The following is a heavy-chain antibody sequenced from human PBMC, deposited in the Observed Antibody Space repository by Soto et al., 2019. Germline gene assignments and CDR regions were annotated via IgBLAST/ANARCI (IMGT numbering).Heavy chain of an antibody. J-gene: IGHJ4*02. Sequence: QVQLVQSGAEVEKPGSSVKVSCKASGGTFSSYATSWVRQAPGQGLEWMGGIIPIFGTTNYAQKFQGRVTITADESTSTAYMELSSLRSEDTAVYYCARRRGDALFDYWGQGTLVTVSS. CDR3: ARRRGDALFDY. V-gene: IGHV1-69*12. D-gene: IGHD2-21*02. CDR1: GGTFSSYA. CDR2: IIPIFGTT.